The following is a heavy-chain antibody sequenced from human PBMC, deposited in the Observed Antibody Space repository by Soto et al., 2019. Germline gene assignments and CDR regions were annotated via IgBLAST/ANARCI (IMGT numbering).Heavy chain of an antibody. Sequence: GGSLRLSCVATGFMFSRYGMNWVRQAPGKGLEWVTVIWYDGSNEYYADSVKGRFTISRDNSKNTLYLQMNSLRAEDTAVYYCARTYRYNGTYEAFDVWGQGTKVTVSS. D-gene: IGHD1-26*01. CDR3: ARTYRYNGTYEAFDV. CDR1: GFMFSRYG. CDR2: IWYDGSNE. J-gene: IGHJ3*01. V-gene: IGHV3-33*01.